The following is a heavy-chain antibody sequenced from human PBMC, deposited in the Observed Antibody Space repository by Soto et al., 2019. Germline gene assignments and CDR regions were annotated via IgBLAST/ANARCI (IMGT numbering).Heavy chain of an antibody. V-gene: IGHV4-34*01. CDR1: GGSFSGYY. J-gene: IGHJ6*03. D-gene: IGHD2-2*01. Sequence: SETLSLTCAVYGGSFSGYYWSWIRQPPGKGLEWIGEINHSGSTNYNPSLKSRVTISVDTSKNQFSLKLSSVTAADTAVYYCARGVFHLREVPAATKTPERINYYYYDMDVWGKGTTVTVSS. CDR3: ARGVFHLREVPAATKTPERINYYYYDMDV. CDR2: INHSGST.